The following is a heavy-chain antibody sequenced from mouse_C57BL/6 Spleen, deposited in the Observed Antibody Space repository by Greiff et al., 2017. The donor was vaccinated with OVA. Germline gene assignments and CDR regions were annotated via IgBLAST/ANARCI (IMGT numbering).Heavy chain of an antibody. D-gene: IGHD1-1*01. Sequence: DVKLVESGGGLVKPGGSLKLSCAASGFTFSSYAMSWVRQTPEKRLEWVATISDGGSYTYYPDNVKGRFTISRDNAKNNLYLQMSHLKSEDTAMYYCARGHYGSTLYAMDYWGQGTSVTVSS. J-gene: IGHJ4*01. CDR1: GFTFSSYA. CDR3: ARGHYGSTLYAMDY. V-gene: IGHV5-4*03. CDR2: ISDGGSYT.